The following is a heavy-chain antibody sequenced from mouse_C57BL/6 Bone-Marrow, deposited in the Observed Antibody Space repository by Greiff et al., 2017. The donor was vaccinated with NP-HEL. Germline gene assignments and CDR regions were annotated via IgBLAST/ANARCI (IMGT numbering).Heavy chain of an antibody. CDR2: IWTGGGT. CDR1: GFSLTSYD. V-gene: IGHV2-9-1*01. D-gene: IGHD2-3*01. CDR3: ARGDGYWFAY. J-gene: IGHJ3*01. Sequence: VQLPESGPGLVAPSQSLSITCTVSGFSLTSYDLSWFRQPPGTVLAWLGVIWTGGGTNYHSALKSRLSISKDNSKSQVFLKMNSLQTDDTARYYCARGDGYWFAYWGQGTLVTVSA.